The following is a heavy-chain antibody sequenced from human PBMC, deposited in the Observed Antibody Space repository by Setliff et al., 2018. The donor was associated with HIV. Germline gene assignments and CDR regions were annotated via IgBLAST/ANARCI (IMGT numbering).Heavy chain of an antibody. CDR3: VRGGDSSSWYWGRWFDP. Sequence: SETLSLTCALYGGSLTNYYWTWIRKSPGKGLEWIGEIVDSGATTYNPSLKSRVTILLDTSKNQFSLKLSSVTAADTAMYYCVRGGDSSSWYWGRWFDPWGQGTLVTVSS. CDR1: GGSLTNYY. V-gene: IGHV4-34*01. CDR2: IVDSGAT. D-gene: IGHD6-13*01. J-gene: IGHJ5*02.